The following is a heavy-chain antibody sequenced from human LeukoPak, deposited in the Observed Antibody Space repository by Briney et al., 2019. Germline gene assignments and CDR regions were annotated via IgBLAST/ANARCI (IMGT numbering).Heavy chain of an antibody. CDR3: ARVGEDDSSGYYVNWFDP. CDR2: IKQDGSEK. V-gene: IGHV3-7*01. Sequence: GGSLRLSCAASGFTFSSYWMSWVRQAPGKGLEWVANIKQDGSEKYYVDSVKGRFTISRDNAKNSLYLQMNSLRAEDTAVYYCARVGEDDSSGYYVNWFDPWGQGTLVTVSS. CDR1: GFTFSSYW. J-gene: IGHJ5*02. D-gene: IGHD3-22*01.